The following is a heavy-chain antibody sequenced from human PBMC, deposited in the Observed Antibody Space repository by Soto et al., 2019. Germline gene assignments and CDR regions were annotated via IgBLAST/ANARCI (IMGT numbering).Heavy chain of an antibody. V-gene: IGHV1-69*02. D-gene: IGHD2-2*01. Sequence: ASVKVSCKASGGTFSSYTISWVRQAPGQGLEWMGRIIPILGIANYAQKFQGRVTITADKSTSTAYMELSSLRSEDTAVYYCARVLYCSSTSCFAAFDPWGQGTLVTVSS. J-gene: IGHJ5*02. CDR2: IIPILGIA. CDR3: ARVLYCSSTSCFAAFDP. CDR1: GGTFSSYT.